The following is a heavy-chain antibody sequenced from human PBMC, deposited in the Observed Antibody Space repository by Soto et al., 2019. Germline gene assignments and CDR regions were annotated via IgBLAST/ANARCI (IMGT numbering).Heavy chain of an antibody. CDR2: IYYSGST. J-gene: IGHJ4*02. D-gene: IGHD3-22*01. CDR1: GGSISSSSYY. V-gene: IGHV4-39*01. CDR3: ARLPVVKGQSGGY. Sequence: QLQLQESGPGLVKPSETLSLTCTVSGGSISSSSYYWGWIRQPPGKGLEWIGSIYYSGSTYYNPSLKSRVTISVDTSKNQFSLKLSSVTAADTAVYYCARLPVVKGQSGGYWGQGTLVTVSS.